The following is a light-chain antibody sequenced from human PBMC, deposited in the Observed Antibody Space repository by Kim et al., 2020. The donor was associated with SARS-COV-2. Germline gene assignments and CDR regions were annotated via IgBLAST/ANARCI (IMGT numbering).Light chain of an antibody. Sequence: EIVMTQSPATLSVSPGERATLSCRASQSVSSNLAWYQQKPRQAPRLLIYGASTRATGIPARFSGSGSGTEFTLTISSLQSEDFAVYYCQQYNNWPPLTFGGGTKVDIK. V-gene: IGKV3-15*01. CDR1: QSVSSN. CDR3: QQYNNWPPLT. J-gene: IGKJ4*01. CDR2: GAS.